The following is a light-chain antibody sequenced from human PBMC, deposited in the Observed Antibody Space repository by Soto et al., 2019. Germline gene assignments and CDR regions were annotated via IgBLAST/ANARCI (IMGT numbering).Light chain of an antibody. J-gene: IGLJ1*01. CDR1: SSIIGNYY. V-gene: IGLV1-51*02. Sequence: QSVLTQPPSVSAAPGQKVTMSCSGGSSIIGNYYVSWHQQLPGTAPKLLIYENDKRPSGIPDRFSGSKSGTSATLGITGLQTGDEADYYCGTWDSSLSIFVFGTGTKVTVL. CDR3: GTWDSSLSIFV. CDR2: END.